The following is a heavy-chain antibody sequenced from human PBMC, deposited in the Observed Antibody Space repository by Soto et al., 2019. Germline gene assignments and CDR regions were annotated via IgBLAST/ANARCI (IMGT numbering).Heavy chain of an antibody. J-gene: IGHJ4*02. Sequence: QVQLHQWGAGLLKPAETLSLTCTVYGGSFSRYHWNWIRQAPGKGLEWIGEIHPDGGINYSPSLEGRVTISVDTSKNEFSLKLRSVTAADTAVYYCARGYGEEWPTSDFWGQGTLVTVSS. CDR2: IHPDGGI. D-gene: IGHD3-10*01. CDR1: GGSFSRYH. V-gene: IGHV4-34*01. CDR3: ARGYGEEWPTSDF.